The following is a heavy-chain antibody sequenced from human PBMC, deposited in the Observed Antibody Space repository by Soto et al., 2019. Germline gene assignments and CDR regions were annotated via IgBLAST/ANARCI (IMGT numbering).Heavy chain of an antibody. CDR2: INHIGDA. D-gene: IGHD2-15*01. CDR1: GGSISSGDYS. V-gene: IGHV4-30-2*01. J-gene: IGHJ4*02. Sequence: SETLSLTCAVSGGSISSGDYSWTCIRQRPGKGLEWIGEINHIGDANYNPSLESRVAISVDTSKNQFSLNLRSVTAADTAVYYCGPRGAVAPRGYWGQGTLVTV. CDR3: GPRGAVAPRGY.